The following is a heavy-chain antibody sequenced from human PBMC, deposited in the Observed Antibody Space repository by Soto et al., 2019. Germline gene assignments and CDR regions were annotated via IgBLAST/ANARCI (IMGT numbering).Heavy chain of an antibody. CDR3: ASQGYCISTGCYGGGFDY. J-gene: IGHJ4*02. D-gene: IGHD2-2*01. CDR1: GGSISSSSYY. V-gene: IGHV4-39*01. Sequence: QLQLQESGPGLVKPSETLSLTCTVSGGSISSSSYYWGWIRQPPGKGLEWIGSIYYSGSTYYNPSPKSRVTIPVDTHKNQLSLKLSSVSAADTAVYYCASQGYCISTGCYGGGFDYWGQGTLVTVSS. CDR2: IYYSGST.